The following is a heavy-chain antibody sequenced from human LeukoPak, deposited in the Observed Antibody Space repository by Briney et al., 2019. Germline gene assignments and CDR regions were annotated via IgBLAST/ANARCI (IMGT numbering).Heavy chain of an antibody. CDR3: ARDGLRIAAAFDY. D-gene: IGHD6-13*01. V-gene: IGHV1-2*02. CDR1: GYTFTDYY. Sequence: ASVTVSCKASGYTFTDYYLYWVRQTPGQGLEWMGWIKPSTGGTKYVQKFEGRVTMTRDTSKSTAYMELSGLRSDDTAVYYCARDGLRIAAAFDYWGQGTLVTVSS. J-gene: IGHJ4*02. CDR2: IKPSTGGT.